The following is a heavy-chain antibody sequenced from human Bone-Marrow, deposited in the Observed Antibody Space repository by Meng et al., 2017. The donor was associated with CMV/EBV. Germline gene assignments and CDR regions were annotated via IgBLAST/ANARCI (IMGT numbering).Heavy chain of an antibody. D-gene: IGHD2-2*01. CDR3: TRVRWYQPFY. CDR2: INSDGSST. V-gene: IGHV3-74*01. J-gene: IGHJ4*02. Sequence: LSLTCAASGFTFSSYWMHWVRQAPGKGLVWVSRINSDGSSTSYADSVKGRFTISRDNAKNTLYLQMNSLKTEDTAIYYCTRVRWYQPFYWGQGTLVTVSS. CDR1: GFTFSSYW.